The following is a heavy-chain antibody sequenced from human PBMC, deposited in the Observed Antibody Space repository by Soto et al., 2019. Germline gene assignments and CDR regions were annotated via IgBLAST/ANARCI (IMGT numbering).Heavy chain of an antibody. Sequence: GSLRLSCAASGFTVSSNYMSWVRQAPGKGLEWVSVIYSGGSTYYADSVKGRFTISRDNSKNTLYLQMNSLRAEDTAVYYCASDFWSGYTRRLPYYYMDVWGKGTTVTVSS. J-gene: IGHJ6*03. CDR3: ASDFWSGYTRRLPYYYMDV. CDR1: GFTVSSNY. V-gene: IGHV3-66*01. CDR2: IYSGGST. D-gene: IGHD3-3*01.